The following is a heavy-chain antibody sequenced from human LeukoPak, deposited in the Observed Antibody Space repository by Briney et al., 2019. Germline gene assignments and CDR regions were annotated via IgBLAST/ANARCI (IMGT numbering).Heavy chain of an antibody. Sequence: GGSLRLSCAAPGFTFRSYSRNWSRKAPGKGLEWVSSISSSSSYIYYADSVKGRFTISRDNAKNSLYLQMNSLRAEDTAVYYCAVITMMPPPHWGQGTLVTVSS. CDR1: GFTFRSYS. J-gene: IGHJ4*02. V-gene: IGHV3-21*01. CDR2: ISSSSSYI. CDR3: AVITMMPPPH. D-gene: IGHD3-22*01.